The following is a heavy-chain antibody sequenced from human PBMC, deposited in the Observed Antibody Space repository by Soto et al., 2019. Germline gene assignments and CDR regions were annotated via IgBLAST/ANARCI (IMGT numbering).Heavy chain of an antibody. Sequence: SVKVSCKASGGTFSSYAISWVRQAPGQGLEWMGGIIPIFGTANYAQKFQGRVTITADESTSTAYMELSSLRSEDTAVYYCATFDDYGDSTRFDPWGQGTLVTVS. CDR2: IIPIFGTA. CDR3: ATFDDYGDSTRFDP. CDR1: GGTFSSYA. V-gene: IGHV1-69*13. J-gene: IGHJ5*02. D-gene: IGHD4-17*01.